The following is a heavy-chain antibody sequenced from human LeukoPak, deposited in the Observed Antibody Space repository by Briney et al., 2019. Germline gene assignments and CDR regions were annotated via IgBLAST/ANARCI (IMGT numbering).Heavy chain of an antibody. J-gene: IGHJ6*03. CDR1: GFTFTDYT. CDR3: ARDPYSGTYGHLYYYYMDV. D-gene: IGHD1-26*01. V-gene: IGHV3-21*01. Sequence: PGGSLTLSCAASGFTFTDYTMNWVRQAPGKSLEWVSSITSDSRYKYYVDSVKGRFTISRDNAKNSLFLQIDSLRAEDTAVYYCARDPYSGTYGHLYYYYMDVWGKGTTVTISS. CDR2: ITSDSRYK.